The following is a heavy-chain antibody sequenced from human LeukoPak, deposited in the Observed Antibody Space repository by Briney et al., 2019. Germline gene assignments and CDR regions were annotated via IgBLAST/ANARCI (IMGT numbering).Heavy chain of an antibody. J-gene: IGHJ4*02. V-gene: IGHV3-7*01. CDR2: IKQDGSEK. CDR3: VRDGDTSGYTN. D-gene: IGHD3-22*01. Sequence: PGGSLRLSCAASGFTFSSYWMSWVRQAPGKGLEWVANIKQDGSEKYYVDSAKGRFTISRDNAKNSLYLQMNSLRAEDTAVYSCVRDGDTSGYTNWGQGTLVTVSS. CDR1: GFTFSSYW.